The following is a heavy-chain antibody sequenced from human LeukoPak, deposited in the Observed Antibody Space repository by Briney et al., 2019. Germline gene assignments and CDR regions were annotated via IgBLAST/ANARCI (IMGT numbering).Heavy chain of an antibody. Sequence: PGGSLRLSCAASGFTFSSYEMNWVRQAPGKGLEWVSYISSSGSTIYYADSVKGRFTISRDNAKNSLYLQMNRLRAEDKAVYYCARAFDWFPIGYYYYMDVWGKGTTVTVSS. J-gene: IGHJ6*03. CDR3: ARAFDWFPIGYYYYMDV. V-gene: IGHV3-48*03. CDR1: GFTFSSYE. D-gene: IGHD3-9*01. CDR2: ISSSGSTI.